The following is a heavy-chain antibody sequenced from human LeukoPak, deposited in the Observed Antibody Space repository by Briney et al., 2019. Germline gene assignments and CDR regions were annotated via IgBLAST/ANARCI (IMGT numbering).Heavy chain of an antibody. V-gene: IGHV4-39*07. Sequence: PSETLSLTCTVSGGSLRSSTYYWAWIRQPPGKGLEWLGSIHYDGSTFDNPSLKSRVTMSVDTSRNHFSLKMTSVTAADPAVYYCARDNRSLPDSWGQGILVTVSS. J-gene: IGHJ4*02. CDR2: IHYDGST. CDR1: GGSLRSSTYY. D-gene: IGHD3-16*02. CDR3: ARDNRSLPDS.